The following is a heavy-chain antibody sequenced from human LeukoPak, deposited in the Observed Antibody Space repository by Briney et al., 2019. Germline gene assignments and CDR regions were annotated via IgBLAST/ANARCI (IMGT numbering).Heavy chain of an antibody. D-gene: IGHD6-19*01. J-gene: IGHJ4*02. V-gene: IGHV3-21*01. CDR2: ISSSSRYI. Sequence: PGGSLRLSCAASGFTFSSYSMNWVRQAPGKGLEWVSSISSSSRYIYYADSVKGRFTISRDNAKNSLYLQRNRLRAEDPGVYYCARGRLAVGDYCGQGALVTVSS. CDR1: GFTFSSYS. CDR3: ARGRLAVGDY.